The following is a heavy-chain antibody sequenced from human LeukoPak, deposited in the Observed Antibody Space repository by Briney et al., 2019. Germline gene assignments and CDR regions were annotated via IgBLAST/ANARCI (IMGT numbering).Heavy chain of an antibody. CDR1: GYXFTSYG. CDR3: ARDQGYCGGDCRDAFDI. D-gene: IGHD2-21*02. CDR2: ISAYNGNT. J-gene: IGHJ3*02. Sequence: ASVKVSCMASGYXFTSYGMSWVRQAPGQGLEWVGWISAYNGNTNYAQKLQGRVTMTTDTSTSTAYMELRSLRSDDTAVYYCARDQGYCGGDCRDAFDIWGQGTMVTVSS. V-gene: IGHV1-18*01.